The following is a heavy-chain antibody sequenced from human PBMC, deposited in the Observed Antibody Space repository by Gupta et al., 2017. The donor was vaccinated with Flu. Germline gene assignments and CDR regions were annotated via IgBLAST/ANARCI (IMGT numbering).Heavy chain of an antibody. Sequence: ISRDNSKNTLYLQMNSLRAEDTAVYYCARDRDSSSRLGEADHWGQGTLVTVSS. CDR3: ARDRDSSSRLGEADH. J-gene: IGHJ4*02. V-gene: IGHV3-30*07. D-gene: IGHD6-13*01.